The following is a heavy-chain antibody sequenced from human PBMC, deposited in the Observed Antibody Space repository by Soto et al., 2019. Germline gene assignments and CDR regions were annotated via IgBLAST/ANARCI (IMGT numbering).Heavy chain of an antibody. CDR1: GYTFTSYV. J-gene: IGHJ4*02. CDR3: AREPNYFDY. Sequence: QVQLVQSGAEVKKPGASVKVSCKASGYTFTSYVISGVRQAPGQVLEWMGWISAYNGNTKYAQKLQGRGTMTTDTSTSTAYMQLRSLRSADTAVYYCAREPNYFDYWGQGTLVTVSS. V-gene: IGHV1-18*01. CDR2: ISAYNGNT.